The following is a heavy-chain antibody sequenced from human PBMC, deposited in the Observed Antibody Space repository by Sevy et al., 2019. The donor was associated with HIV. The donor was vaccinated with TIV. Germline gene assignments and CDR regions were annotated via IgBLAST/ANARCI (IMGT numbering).Heavy chain of an antibody. D-gene: IGHD3-10*01. Sequence: ASVKVSCKTSGYTFNDYGMSWVREAPGQGLEWMGWISVSGETNYAQKVQDRLTVTTDTSTATAYMELRSLRSDDTAVYYCARGLYFDFGAYWGQGPLVTVSS. CDR1: GYTFNDYG. CDR3: ARGLYFDFGAY. CDR2: ISVSGET. J-gene: IGHJ4*02. V-gene: IGHV1-18*01.